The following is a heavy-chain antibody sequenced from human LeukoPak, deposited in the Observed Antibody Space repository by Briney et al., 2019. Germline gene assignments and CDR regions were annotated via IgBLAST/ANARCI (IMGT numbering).Heavy chain of an antibody. D-gene: IGHD1-7*01. CDR1: GFTVSSNY. V-gene: IGHV3-53*01. J-gene: IGHJ6*02. CDR3: ARKNSNYYYGMGV. CDR2: IYSGGST. Sequence: GGSLRLSYAASGFTVSSNYMSWVRQAPGKGLEWVSVIYSGGSTYYADSVKGRFTISRDNSKNTLYLQMNSLRAEDTAVYYCARKNSNYYYGMGVWGQGTTVTVSS.